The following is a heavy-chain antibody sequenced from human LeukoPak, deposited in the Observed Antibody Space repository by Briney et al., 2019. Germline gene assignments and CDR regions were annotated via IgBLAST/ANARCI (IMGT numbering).Heavy chain of an antibody. CDR1: GYTFTSYD. CDR3: ARGSGSGWYVYYYYYMDV. Sequence: GASVKVSCKASGYTFTSYDINWVRQATGQGLEWMGWMNPNSGNTGYAQEFQGRVTITRNTSISTAYMELSSLRSEDTAVYYCARGSGSGWYVYYYYYMDVWGKGTTVTVSS. V-gene: IGHV1-8*03. J-gene: IGHJ6*03. CDR2: MNPNSGNT. D-gene: IGHD6-19*01.